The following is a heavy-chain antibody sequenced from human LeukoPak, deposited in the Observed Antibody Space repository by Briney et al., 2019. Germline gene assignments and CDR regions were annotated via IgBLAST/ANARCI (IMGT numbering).Heavy chain of an antibody. CDR3: AKGGDSSGWLTIDY. Sequence: HPGGSLRLPCAASGFTFDDYAMHWVRQAPGKGLEWVSLISWDGGSTYYADSVKGRFTISRDNSKNSLYLQMNSLRAEDTALYYCAKGGDSSGWLTIDYWGQGTLVTVSS. CDR1: GFTFDDYA. V-gene: IGHV3-43D*03. CDR2: ISWDGGST. D-gene: IGHD6-19*01. J-gene: IGHJ4*02.